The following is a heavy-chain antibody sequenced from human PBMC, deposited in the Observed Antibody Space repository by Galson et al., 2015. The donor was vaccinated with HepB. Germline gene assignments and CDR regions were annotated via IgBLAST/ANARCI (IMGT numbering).Heavy chain of an antibody. CDR2: ISFDGSNK. J-gene: IGHJ4*02. CDR3: TKVKGDIAVAGPFDY. V-gene: IGHV3-30*18. Sequence: LRLTCAASGFTFSRYGMDWVRQAPGKGLEWVAVISFDGSNKYYADSVKGRFTISRDNSKNTLYLQMNSLRAEDTAVYYCTKVKGDIAVAGPFDYWGQGTLVTVSS. CDR1: GFTFSRYG. D-gene: IGHD6-19*01.